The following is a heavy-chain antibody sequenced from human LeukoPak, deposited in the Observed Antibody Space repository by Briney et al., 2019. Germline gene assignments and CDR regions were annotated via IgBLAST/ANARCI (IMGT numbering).Heavy chain of an antibody. J-gene: IGHJ5*02. CDR2: IYHSGST. D-gene: IGHD3-9*01. CDR1: GGSISSGGYY. Sequence: KPSETLSLTCTVSGGSISSGGYYWSWIRQPPGKGLEWIGYIYHSGSTYYNPSLKSRVTISVDRSKNQFSLKLSSVTAADTAVYYCARDLGDYDILTGYYTGGWFDPWGQGTLVTVSS. CDR3: ARDLGDYDILTGYYTGGWFDP. V-gene: IGHV4-30-2*01.